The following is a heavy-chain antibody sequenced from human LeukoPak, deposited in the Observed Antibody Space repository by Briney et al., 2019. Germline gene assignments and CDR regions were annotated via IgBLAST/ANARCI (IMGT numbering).Heavy chain of an antibody. D-gene: IGHD3-9*01. Sequence: GGSLRLSCEASGFTFSSYSMNWVRQAPGEGLEWVSYIGGSGSPADYADSVKGRFTISRDNTKNSLFLQMHSLRAEDTALYYCARDHDWAFDYWGQGTLVTVSS. CDR3: ARDHDWAFDY. J-gene: IGHJ4*02. V-gene: IGHV3-48*04. CDR2: IGGSGSPA. CDR1: GFTFSSYS.